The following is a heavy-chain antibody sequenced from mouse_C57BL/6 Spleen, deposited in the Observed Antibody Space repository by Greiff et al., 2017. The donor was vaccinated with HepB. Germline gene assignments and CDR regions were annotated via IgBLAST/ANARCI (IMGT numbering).Heavy chain of an antibody. CDR3: AREFYYGSSPYAMDY. D-gene: IGHD1-1*01. J-gene: IGHJ4*01. CDR1: GYTFTSYT. CDR2: INPSSGYT. Sequence: QVQLQQSGAELARPGASVKMSCKASGYTFTSYTMHWVNQRPGQGLEWIGYINPSSGYTKYNQKFKDKATLTADKSSSTAYMQLSSLTSEDSAVYYCAREFYYGSSPYAMDYWGQGTSVTVSS. V-gene: IGHV1-4*01.